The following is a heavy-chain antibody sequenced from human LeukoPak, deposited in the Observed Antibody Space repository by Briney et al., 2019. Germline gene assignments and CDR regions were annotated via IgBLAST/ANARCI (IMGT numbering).Heavy chain of an antibody. CDR3: ARDRRTSSSWNQDYYYYGMDV. Sequence: PGGSLRLSCAASGFTFSSYSMNWVRQAPGKGLEWVSYISSSSSTIYYADSVKGRFTISRDNAKNSLYLQMNSLRAEDTAVYYCARDRRTSSSWNQDYYYYGMDVWAKGPRSPSP. V-gene: IGHV3-48*01. CDR2: ISSSSSTI. D-gene: IGHD6-13*01. CDR1: GFTFSSYS. J-gene: IGHJ6*02.